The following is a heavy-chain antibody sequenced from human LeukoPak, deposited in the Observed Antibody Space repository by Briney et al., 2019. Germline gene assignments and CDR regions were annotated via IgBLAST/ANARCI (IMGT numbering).Heavy chain of an antibody. CDR3: ARLAAITQAFDP. J-gene: IGHJ5*02. CDR2: ISSSGNTI. Sequence: GGSLRLSCAASGFTFRGYEMNWVRQAPGKGLEWVSYISSSGNTIYYADSVKGRFTISRDNAKNSLFLQMDSLRAEDTAVYYCARLAAITQAFDPWGQGTLVTVSS. D-gene: IGHD6-13*01. CDR1: GFTFRGYE. V-gene: IGHV3-48*03.